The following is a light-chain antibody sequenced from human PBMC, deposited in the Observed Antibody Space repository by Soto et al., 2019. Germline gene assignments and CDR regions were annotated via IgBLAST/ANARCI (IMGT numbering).Light chain of an antibody. CDR2: DVI. CDR3: CSYAGIYTLV. V-gene: IGLV2-11*01. J-gene: IGLJ3*02. Sequence: QSALTQPRSVSGSPGQSVTISCTGTSSDIGGYNYVSWYQQHPGKAPKLLIYDVIKRPSGVADRFSGSKSGNTASLTISGLQAEDEADYFCCSYAGIYTLVFGGGTKVTVL. CDR1: SSDIGGYNY.